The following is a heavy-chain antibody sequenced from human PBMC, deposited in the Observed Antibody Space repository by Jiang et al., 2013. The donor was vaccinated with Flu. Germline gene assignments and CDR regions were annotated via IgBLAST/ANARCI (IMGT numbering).Heavy chain of an antibody. CDR2: IYYSGST. J-gene: IGHJ4*02. CDR3: ARPNGRAGDSVLYYYDSSGYYYFDY. Sequence: LEWIGSIYYSGSTYYNPSLKSRVTISVDTSKNQFSLKLSSVTAADTAVYYCARPNGRAGDSVLYYYDSSGYYYFDYWGQGTLVTVSS. V-gene: IGHV4-39*01. D-gene: IGHD3-22*01.